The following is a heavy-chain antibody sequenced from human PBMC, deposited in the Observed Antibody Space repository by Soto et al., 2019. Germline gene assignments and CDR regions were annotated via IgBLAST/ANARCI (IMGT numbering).Heavy chain of an antibody. CDR2: ISYDGGNK. D-gene: IGHD3-22*01. J-gene: IGHJ4*02. CDR1: GFSFSSHG. Sequence: QVQLVESGGGVVQPGRSLTLSCLVSGFSFSSHGMHWIRQAPGKGLEWLAVISYDGGNKNYADSGKDRFTISRENSKNRVLLHCNSLRQERTAVYFFAKEPSGGDYWAGLQYWGQRTLVIVSS. V-gene: IGHV3-30*18. CDR3: AKEPSGGDYWAGLQY.